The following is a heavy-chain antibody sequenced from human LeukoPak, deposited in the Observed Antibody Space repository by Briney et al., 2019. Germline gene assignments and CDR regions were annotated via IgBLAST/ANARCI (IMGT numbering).Heavy chain of an antibody. Sequence: SETLSLTCTVPGYSIGSGYYWGWIRQPPGKGLEWIGSMYHSGSAYYYPSLKSRITISIDTSKNQFSLKLSSVTAADTAVYYCARDNWNSYYMDVWGKGTTVTVSS. V-gene: IGHV4-38-2*02. CDR2: MYHSGSA. CDR3: ARDNWNSYYMDV. CDR1: GYSIGSGYY. D-gene: IGHD1-1*01. J-gene: IGHJ6*03.